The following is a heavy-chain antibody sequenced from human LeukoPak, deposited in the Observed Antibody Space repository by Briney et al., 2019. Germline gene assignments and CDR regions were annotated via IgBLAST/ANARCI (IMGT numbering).Heavy chain of an antibody. J-gene: IGHJ4*02. CDR1: GYSFTSYW. CDR3: ARPRGDSSGWYYYFDY. V-gene: IGHV5-51*01. Sequence: GASLKISCKGSGYSFTSYWIGWVRQMPGKGLEWMGIIYPGDSDTRYSPSFQGQVTISADKSISTAYLQWSSLKASDTAMYYCARPRGDSSGWYYYFDYWGQGTLVTVSS. D-gene: IGHD6-19*01. CDR2: IYPGDSDT.